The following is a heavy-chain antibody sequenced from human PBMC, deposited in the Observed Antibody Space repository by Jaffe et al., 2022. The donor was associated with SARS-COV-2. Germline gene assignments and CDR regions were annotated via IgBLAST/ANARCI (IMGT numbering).Heavy chain of an antibody. D-gene: IGHD6-13*01. CDR1: GFTFSSYG. Sequence: QVQLVESGGGVVQPGRSLRLSCAASGFTFSSYGMHWVRQAPGKGLEWVAVISYDGSNKYYADSVKGRFTISRDNSKNTLYLQMNSLRAEDTAVYYCGSLVTPSNYGMDVWGQGTTVTVSS. CDR2: ISYDGSNK. J-gene: IGHJ6*02. V-gene: IGHV3-30*03. CDR3: GSLVTPSNYGMDV.